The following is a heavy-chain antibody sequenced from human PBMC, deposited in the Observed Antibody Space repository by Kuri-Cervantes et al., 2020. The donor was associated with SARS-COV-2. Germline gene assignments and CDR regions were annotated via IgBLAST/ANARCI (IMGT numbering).Heavy chain of an antibody. CDR1: GFTFGDYA. CDR2: IRSKAYGGTT. CDR3: ATLMTTIYYYGIDV. V-gene: IGHV3-49*04. J-gene: IGHJ6*02. Sequence: GGSLRLSCTASGFTFGDYAMSWVRQAPGKGLEWVGFIRSKAYGGTTEYAASVKGRFTISRDDSKSIAYLQMNSLKTEDTAVYYCATLMTTIYYYGIDVWGQGTTVTVSS. D-gene: IGHD5-24*01.